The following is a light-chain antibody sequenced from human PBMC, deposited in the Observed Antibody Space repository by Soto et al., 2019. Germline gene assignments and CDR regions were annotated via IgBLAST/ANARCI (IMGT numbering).Light chain of an antibody. CDR1: QSVDIY. CDR3: QQRKYWPPLT. CDR2: DAS. Sequence: ETVLTQSPATLSLSPGERATLSCRASQSVDIYLAWYQQHPGQAPRLLIYDASNRATGIPPRFSGSGSGTDFTLTISSLEPEDFALYYCQQRKYWPPLTFGQGTRLEIK. V-gene: IGKV3-11*01. J-gene: IGKJ5*01.